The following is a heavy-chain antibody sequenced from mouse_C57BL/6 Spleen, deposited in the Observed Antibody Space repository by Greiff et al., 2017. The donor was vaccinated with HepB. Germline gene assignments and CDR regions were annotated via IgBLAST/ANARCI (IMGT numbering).Heavy chain of an antibody. V-gene: IGHV14-4*01. CDR3: TQSNDERGTWFAY. CDR1: GFNIKDDY. CDR2: IDPENGDT. J-gene: IGHJ3*01. D-gene: IGHD2-12*01. Sequence: VQLQQSGAELVRPGASVKLSCTASGFNIKDDYMHWVKQRPEQGLEWIGWIDPENGDTDYASKFQGKSTITADTSSNTAYLQLSSLTSEDTAVYYCTQSNDERGTWFAYWGQGTLVTVSA.